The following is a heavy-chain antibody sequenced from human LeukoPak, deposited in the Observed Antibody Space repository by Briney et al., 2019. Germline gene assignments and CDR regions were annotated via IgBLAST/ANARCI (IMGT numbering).Heavy chain of an antibody. J-gene: IGHJ6*03. CDR2: INPNSGGT. V-gene: IGHV1-2*02. CDR3: ARGRYLAVGLVRYYYYYYMDV. CDR1: GYTFTGYY. D-gene: IGHD6-6*01. Sequence: ASVKVSCKASGYTFTGYYMHWVRQAPGQGLEWMGWINPNSGGTNYAQKFQGRVTMTRDTSISTAYMELSRLRSDDTAVYYCARGRYLAVGLVRYYYYYYMDVWGKGTTVTVSS.